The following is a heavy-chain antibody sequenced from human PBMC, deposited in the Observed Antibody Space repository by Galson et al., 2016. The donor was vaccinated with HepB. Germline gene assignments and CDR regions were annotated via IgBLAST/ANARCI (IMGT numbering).Heavy chain of an antibody. CDR1: GFTFSTYG. J-gene: IGHJ4*02. CDR2: IWHDGSNK. V-gene: IGHV3-33*01. Sequence: SLRLSCAASGFTFSTYGMHWVRQAPGKGLEWVAVIWHDGSNKYYADSVKGRFTISRDSSTLYLQMNSLRAEDTAVYYCARARLASGTHLDYWGQATLVTGSS. CDR3: ARARLASGTHLDY. D-gene: IGHD2-2*01.